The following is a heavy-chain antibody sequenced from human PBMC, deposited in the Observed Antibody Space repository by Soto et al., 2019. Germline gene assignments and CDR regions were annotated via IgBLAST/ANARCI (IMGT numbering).Heavy chain of an antibody. CDR3: GRVDNWSDLPYYYYGMDV. D-gene: IGHD1-1*01. CDR2: IYYSGST. J-gene: IGHJ6*02. Sequence: PSETLSLTCTVSGGSISSYYWSWIRQPPGKGLEWIGFIYYSGSTYYNPSLKSRVTISVDTPKNQFSLKLSSVTAADTAVYYCGRVDNWSDLPYYYYGMDVWGQGTTVTVSS. CDR1: GGSISSYY. V-gene: IGHV4-59*08.